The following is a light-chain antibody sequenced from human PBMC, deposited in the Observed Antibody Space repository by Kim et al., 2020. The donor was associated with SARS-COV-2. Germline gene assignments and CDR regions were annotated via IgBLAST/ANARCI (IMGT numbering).Light chain of an antibody. Sequence: GQGVTVSCSGSRSNIGSNTVNWFQQVPGTAPKLLIYKGNQRPSGVPDRVSGSKSGTSASLAIGGLQSEDEAHYYCAAWDNSLKGWVFGGGTQLTVL. J-gene: IGLJ3*02. CDR2: KGN. CDR1: RSNIGSNT. CDR3: AAWDNSLKGWV. V-gene: IGLV1-44*01.